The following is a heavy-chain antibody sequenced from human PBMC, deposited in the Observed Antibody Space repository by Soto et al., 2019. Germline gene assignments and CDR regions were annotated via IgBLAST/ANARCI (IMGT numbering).Heavy chain of an antibody. CDR2: ISGSGGST. CDR1: GFTFSSYA. CDR3: AKVVDGDDVWTEDY. Sequence: EVQLLESGGGLVQPGGSLRLSCAASGFTFSSYAMSWVRQAPGKGLEWVSTISGSGGSTYYADSAKGRFTISRDNSKNTLDLQVNSLRAEDTAVYYCAKVVDGDDVWTEDYWGQGTLVTVSS. J-gene: IGHJ4*02. D-gene: IGHD4-17*01. V-gene: IGHV3-23*01.